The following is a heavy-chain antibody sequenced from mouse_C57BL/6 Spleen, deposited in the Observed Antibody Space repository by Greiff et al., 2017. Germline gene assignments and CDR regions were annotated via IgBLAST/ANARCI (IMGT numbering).Heavy chain of an antibody. CDR3: ARGGSGHGAMDY. V-gene: IGHV5-4*01. CDR1: GFTFSSYA. CDR2: ISDGGSYT. J-gene: IGHJ4*01. D-gene: IGHD3-2*02. Sequence: EVQVVVSGGGLVKPGGSLKLSCAASGFTFSSYAMSWVRQTPEKRLEWVATISDGGSYTYYPDNVKGRFTISRDNAKNNLYLQMSHLKSEDTAMYDCARGGSGHGAMDYWGQGTSGTVSS.